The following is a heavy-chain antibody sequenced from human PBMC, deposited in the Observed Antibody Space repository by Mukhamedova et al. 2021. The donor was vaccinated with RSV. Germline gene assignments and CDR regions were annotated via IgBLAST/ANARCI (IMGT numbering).Heavy chain of an antibody. V-gene: IGHV3-9*01. J-gene: IGHJ4*02. CDR3: SKGGQQLA. CDR2: ISWNSGTI. Sequence: EWVSGISWNSGTIGYADSVKGRFTISRDNAKNSLYLQMNSLIVEDTALYYCSKGGQQLAWGQGTLVAVSS. D-gene: IGHD6-13*01.